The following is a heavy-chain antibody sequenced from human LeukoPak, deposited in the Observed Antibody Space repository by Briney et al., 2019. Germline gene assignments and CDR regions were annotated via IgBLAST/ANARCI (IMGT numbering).Heavy chain of an antibody. Sequence: SETLSLTCTVSGDSISRGGYYWSWIRQHSGKGREWIGYIYYSGSTYYNPSLKSRVTISLDTSKNQFSLELSSVTVADTAVYCARSAAGLVRFFDYWGQGTLVTVSS. CDR3: ARSAAGLVRFFDY. CDR1: GDSISRGGYY. V-gene: IGHV4-31*03. D-gene: IGHD6-19*01. CDR2: IYYSGST. J-gene: IGHJ4*02.